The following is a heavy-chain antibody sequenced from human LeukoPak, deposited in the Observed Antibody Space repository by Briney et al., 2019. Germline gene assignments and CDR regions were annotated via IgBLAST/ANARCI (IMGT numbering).Heavy chain of an antibody. CDR2: IFYSGST. CDR3: ARLRMGKDFGVVIPIYYYMDV. Sequence: SETLSLTCTVSGGSISGSSYYWGWIRQPPGKGLEWIGSIFYSGSTYYNPSLKSRVTISVDTSKNQFSLKLSSVTAADTAVYYCARLRMGKDFGVVIPIYYYMDVWGKGTTVTVSS. CDR1: GGSISGSSYY. J-gene: IGHJ6*03. V-gene: IGHV4-39*01. D-gene: IGHD3-3*01.